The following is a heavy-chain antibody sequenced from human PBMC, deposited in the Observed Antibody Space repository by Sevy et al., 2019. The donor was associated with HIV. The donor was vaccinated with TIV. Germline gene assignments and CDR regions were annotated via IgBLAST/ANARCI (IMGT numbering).Heavy chain of an antibody. J-gene: IGHJ3*02. CDR3: ARVKERSLPKEAFDI. CDR1: GGSISSYY. Sequence: SETLSLTCTVSGGSISSYYWSWIRQPPGKGLEWIGYIYYSGSTNYNPSLKSRVNISVDTSKNQFSLKLSSVTAADTAVYYCARVKERSLPKEAFDIWGQGTMVTVSS. CDR2: IYYSGST. D-gene: IGHD2-2*01. V-gene: IGHV4-59*01.